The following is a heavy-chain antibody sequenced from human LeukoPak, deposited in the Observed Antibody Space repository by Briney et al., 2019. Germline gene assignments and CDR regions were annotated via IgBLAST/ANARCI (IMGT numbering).Heavy chain of an antibody. Sequence: SQTLSLTCAISGDSVSSNSAAWNWIRQSPSRGLKWLGRTYYRSKWYTDYAVSVKSRITINPDTSKNQFSLQVNSVTPEDTAVYYCAREGGAAAGTGAFDIWGQGTMVTVSS. CDR1: GDSVSSNSAA. D-gene: IGHD6-13*01. CDR3: AREGGAAAGTGAFDI. CDR2: TYYRSKWYT. V-gene: IGHV6-1*01. J-gene: IGHJ3*02.